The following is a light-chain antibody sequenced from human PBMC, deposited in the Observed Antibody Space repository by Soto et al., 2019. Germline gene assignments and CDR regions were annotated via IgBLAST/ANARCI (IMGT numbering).Light chain of an antibody. CDR3: LQTYNLPRT. V-gene: IGKV1-12*01. Sequence: GDRVTIPCRASESIRTWLAWYQHKPGKAPKFLIYDASSLESGVPARFSGSGSGTDFTLTISNMQREDFATYYCLQTYNLPRTFGQGTKVDIK. J-gene: IGKJ1*01. CDR2: DAS. CDR1: ESIRTW.